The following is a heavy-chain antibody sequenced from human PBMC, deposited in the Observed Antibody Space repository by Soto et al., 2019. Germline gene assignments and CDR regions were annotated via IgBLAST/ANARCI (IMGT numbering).Heavy chain of an antibody. Sequence: GASLRLSCVASGFTFTTSAMHWVRQAPGKGLEWVASISFDAFNKYYADSVKGRFTISRDDSKNTVYLQMNSLTVEDTAVYYCAKDVRRVVRGIDYWGQGT. D-gene: IGHD3-10*01. J-gene: IGHJ4*02. V-gene: IGHV3-30-3*01. CDR2: ISFDAFNK. CDR3: AKDVRRVVRGIDY. CDR1: GFTFTTSA.